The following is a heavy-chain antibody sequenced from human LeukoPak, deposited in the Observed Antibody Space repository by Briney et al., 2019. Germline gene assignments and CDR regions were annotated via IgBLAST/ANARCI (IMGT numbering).Heavy chain of an antibody. J-gene: IGHJ4*02. CDR1: GGSITTRGHY. Sequence: PSETLSLTCSVSGGSITTRGHYWGWIRQPPGKGLESLGIIYHSGGTYDNPSLKSRVTISVVKSKNQFSLKLSSVTAADTAVYYCARLGDSSGYYAFDYWGQGTLVTVSS. D-gene: IGHD3-22*01. V-gene: IGHV4-39*07. CDR3: ARLGDSSGYYAFDY. CDR2: IYHSGGT.